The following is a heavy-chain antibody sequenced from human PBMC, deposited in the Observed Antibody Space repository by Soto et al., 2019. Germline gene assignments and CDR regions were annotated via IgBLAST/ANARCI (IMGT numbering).Heavy chain of an antibody. Sequence: SETLSLTCTVSGGSINNYYGSWIRQPPGKGLEWIGYIYYSGRTDYNPSLKSRVTISVDTSKNQFSLNLSSVTAADTAVYYCARRIAAAGTGVYYYYALDVWGQGTTVTVSS. V-gene: IGHV4-59*01. CDR2: IYYSGRT. CDR1: GGSINNYY. D-gene: IGHD6-13*01. CDR3: ARRIAAAGTGVYYYYALDV. J-gene: IGHJ6*02.